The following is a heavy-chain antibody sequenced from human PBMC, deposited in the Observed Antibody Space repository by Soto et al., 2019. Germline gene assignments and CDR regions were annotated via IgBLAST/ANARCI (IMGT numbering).Heavy chain of an antibody. J-gene: IGHJ6*01. D-gene: IGHD3-10*01. CDR3: ARIPGITMVRGVITDYYHYGMDV. V-gene: IGHV2-70*01. Sequence: CGPTLVNPTRTLPLTCTFSGFSLITSGMCVSWIRQHPGTAMECPALIDWDDDKYYSTSLKTRLTISKDTSKNQVVLTMTNMDPVETATYYCARIPGITMVRGVITDYYHYGMDVWGQGTTVTVSS. CDR2: IDWDDDK. CDR1: GFSLITSGMC.